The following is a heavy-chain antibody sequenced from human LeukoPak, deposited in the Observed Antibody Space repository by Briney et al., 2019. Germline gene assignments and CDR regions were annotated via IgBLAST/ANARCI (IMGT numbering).Heavy chain of an antibody. V-gene: IGHV4-61*05. CDR3: ARQGLVIRVFDY. CDR1: GGSISSSSYY. D-gene: IGHD2-2*01. CDR2: IYYSGST. Sequence: PSETLSLTCTVSGGSISSSSYYWGWIRQPPGKGLEWIGYIYYSGSTNYNPSLKSRVTISVDTSKNQFSLRLSSVTAADTAVYYCARQGLVIRVFDYWGQGTLVTVSS. J-gene: IGHJ4*02.